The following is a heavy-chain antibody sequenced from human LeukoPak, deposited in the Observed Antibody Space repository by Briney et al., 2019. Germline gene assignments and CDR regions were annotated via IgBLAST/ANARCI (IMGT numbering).Heavy chain of an antibody. CDR2: IYPRGST. CDR3: ARFSPRAMGNYLDF. D-gene: IGHD7-27*01. Sequence: TLSLTRAVSGGSISSGSYSWSWIRQPPGKGLEWIGYIYPRGSTYYNPSLKSRVILSLDKSANQFSLNLSSVTAADTAVYYCARFSPRAMGNYLDFWGQGTLVTVSS. J-gene: IGHJ4*02. V-gene: IGHV4-30-2*01. CDR1: GGSISSGSYS.